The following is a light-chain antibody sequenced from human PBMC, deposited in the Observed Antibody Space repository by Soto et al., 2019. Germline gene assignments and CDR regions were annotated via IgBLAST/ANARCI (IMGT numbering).Light chain of an antibody. CDR2: DVS. CDR3: QQYNGYSRT. Sequence: IQMTPSASTLSASVGDRVTITCRASQSIGDSLAWYQQKPGKAPYLLISDVSSLERGVPSRFSGSGSGTEFTLTISSMQPDDFATFYCQQYNGYSRTLGQGTKVDI. J-gene: IGKJ1*01. CDR1: QSIGDS. V-gene: IGKV1-5*01.